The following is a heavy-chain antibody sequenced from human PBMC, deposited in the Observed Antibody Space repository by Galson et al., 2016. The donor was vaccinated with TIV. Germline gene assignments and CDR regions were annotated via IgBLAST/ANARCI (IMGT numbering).Heavy chain of an antibody. CDR3: ARAAPFYSSGWSMDY. Sequence: SVKVSCKASGYTFNSFGISWVRQAPGQGLEWVGYISAYKGDTKNAQKFQGRVTMTKDTSTNTAYMELRSLRSDDTAVYYCARAAPFYSSGWSMDYWGQGTLVTVSS. CDR1: GYTFNSFG. J-gene: IGHJ4*02. V-gene: IGHV1-18*01. D-gene: IGHD6-13*01. CDR2: ISAYKGDT.